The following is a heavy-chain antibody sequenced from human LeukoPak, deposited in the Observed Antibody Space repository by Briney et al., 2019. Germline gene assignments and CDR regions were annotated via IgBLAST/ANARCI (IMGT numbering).Heavy chain of an antibody. D-gene: IGHD2-2*02. CDR1: GYTFTGYY. Sequence: ASVKVSCKASGYTFTGYYMHWVRQAPGQGLEWMGWINPNSGGTNYAQKFQGRVTMTRDTSISTAYMELSRLRSDDTAVYYCARDLARYPDTYYYYMDVWGKGTTVTVSS. CDR3: ARDLARYPDTYYYYMDV. CDR2: INPNSGGT. V-gene: IGHV1-2*02. J-gene: IGHJ6*03.